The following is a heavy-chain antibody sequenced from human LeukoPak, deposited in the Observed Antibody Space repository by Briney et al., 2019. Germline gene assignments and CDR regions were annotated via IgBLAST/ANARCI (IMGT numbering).Heavy chain of an antibody. CDR1: GFTFSSYS. D-gene: IGHD5-24*01. CDR2: ISSSSSYI. V-gene: IGHV3-21*04. J-gene: IGHJ4*02. CDR3: ARELGRDGYVPNGY. Sequence: GGSLRLSCAASGFTFSSYSMNWVRQAPGKGLEWVSSISSSSSYIYYADSVKGRFTISRDNAKNSLYLQMNSLRAEDTAVYYCARELGRDGYVPNGYWGQGTLVTVSS.